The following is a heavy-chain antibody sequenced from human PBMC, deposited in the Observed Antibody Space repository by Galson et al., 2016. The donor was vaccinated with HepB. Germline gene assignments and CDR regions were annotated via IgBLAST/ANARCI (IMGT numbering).Heavy chain of an antibody. CDR3: AQGHLGGYDFTRPMNGLWFDP. J-gene: IGHJ5*02. V-gene: IGHV4-34*01. CDR1: GGSFNNSF. D-gene: IGHD3-3*01. CDR2: VDHRGSN. Sequence: SETLSLTCTVSGGSFNNSFCTWTRQSPEKGLEWIGEVDHRGSNNYNLSFKSRVTVSLDTSKSQCSLKLNSMTAADTAVYFCAQGHLGGYDFTRPMNGLWFDPWGQGTPVTVSS.